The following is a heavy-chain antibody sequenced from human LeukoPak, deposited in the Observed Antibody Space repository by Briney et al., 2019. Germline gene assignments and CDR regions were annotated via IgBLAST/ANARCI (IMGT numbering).Heavy chain of an antibody. Sequence: ASVTVSCTASGYTFTSYAMNWVRQAPGQGLEWMGWINTNTGNPTYAQGFTGRFVFSLDTSVSTAYLQISSLKAEDTAVYYCAREDYYGSGSYYNNDYGMDVWGQGTTVTVSS. D-gene: IGHD3-10*01. CDR1: GYTFTSYA. CDR3: AREDYYGSGSYYNNDYGMDV. V-gene: IGHV7-4-1*02. J-gene: IGHJ6*02. CDR2: INTNTGNP.